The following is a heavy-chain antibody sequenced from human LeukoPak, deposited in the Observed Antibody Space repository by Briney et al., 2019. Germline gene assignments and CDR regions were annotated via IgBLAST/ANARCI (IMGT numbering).Heavy chain of an antibody. CDR2: ISAIVGAT. CDR3: ATGVSGDH. Sequence: GGSLRLSCAASGFTVSSNYMSWVRQAPGKGLEWVSSISAIVGATNYADSVKGRFTISRDNSKNTLYLQMNSLRVEDTAVYYCATGVSGDHWGQGTLVTVSS. CDR1: GFTVSSNY. V-gene: IGHV3-23*01. D-gene: IGHD3-16*01. J-gene: IGHJ4*02.